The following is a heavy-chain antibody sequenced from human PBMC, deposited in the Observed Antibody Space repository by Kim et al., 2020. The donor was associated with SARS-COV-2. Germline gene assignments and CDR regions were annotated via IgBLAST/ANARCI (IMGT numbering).Heavy chain of an antibody. D-gene: IGHD6-13*01. Sequence: GNTKYSQRFQGRVTITRDTSASTAYMELSSLGSEDTAVYYCARVLAASGDWGQGTLVTVSS. V-gene: IGHV1-3*01. CDR3: ARVLAASGD. J-gene: IGHJ4*02. CDR2: GNT.